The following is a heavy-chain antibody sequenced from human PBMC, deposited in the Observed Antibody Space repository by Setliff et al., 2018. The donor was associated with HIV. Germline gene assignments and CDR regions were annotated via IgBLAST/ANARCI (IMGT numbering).Heavy chain of an antibody. D-gene: IGHD3-22*01. Sequence: ASVKVSCKPSGYTFATYDINWVRQATGQGLEWMGWMNPNSGNTGYAQKFQGRVTITRNTSISTADMELSSLRSEDTAVYYCARGGQWLLRETGFDPWGQGTLVTVSS. CDR1: GYTFATYD. CDR3: ARGGQWLLRETGFDP. V-gene: IGHV1-8*03. J-gene: IGHJ5*02. CDR2: MNPNSGNT.